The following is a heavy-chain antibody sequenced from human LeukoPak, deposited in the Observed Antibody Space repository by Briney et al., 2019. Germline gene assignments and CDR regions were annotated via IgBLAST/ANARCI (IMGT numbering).Heavy chain of an antibody. CDR2: IYTSGST. J-gene: IGHJ5*02. CDR1: GGSISSGSYY. CDR3: ARGERYNWFDP. D-gene: IGHD1-1*01. Sequence: SQTLSLTCTVPGGSISSGSYYWSWIRQPAGKGLEWIGRIYTSGSTNYNPSLKSRVTISVDTSKNHFSLRLSSVTATDTAVYYCARGERYNWFDPWGQGTLVTVSS. V-gene: IGHV4-61*02.